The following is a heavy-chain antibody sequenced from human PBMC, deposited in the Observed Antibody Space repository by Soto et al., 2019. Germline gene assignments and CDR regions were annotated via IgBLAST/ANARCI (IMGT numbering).Heavy chain of an antibody. CDR3: AKDHSSSWSAEYFQH. V-gene: IGHV3-23*01. D-gene: IGHD6-13*01. CDR2: IRGSGGST. CDR1: GFTFSSYA. Sequence: EVQLLESGGGLVQPGGSLRLSCAASGFTFSSYAMSWVRQAPGKGLEWVSAIRGSGGSTYYADSVKGRFTISRDNSKNTLYLQMNSLRAEDTAVYYCAKDHSSSWSAEYFQHWGQGTLVTVSS. J-gene: IGHJ1*01.